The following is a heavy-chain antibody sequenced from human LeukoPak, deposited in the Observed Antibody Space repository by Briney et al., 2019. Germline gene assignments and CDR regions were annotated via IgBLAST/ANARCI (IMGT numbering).Heavy chain of an antibody. J-gene: IGHJ4*02. CDR2: IYYSGST. Sequence: SETLSLTCTVSGGSISSSSYYWGWIRQPPGKGLEWIGSIYYSGSTYYNPSLKSRVTISVDTSKNQFSLKLSSVTAADTAVYYCARLALPLFDYWGQGTLVTVSS. CDR1: GGSISSSSYY. CDR3: ARLALPLFDY. V-gene: IGHV4-39*07. D-gene: IGHD1-14*01.